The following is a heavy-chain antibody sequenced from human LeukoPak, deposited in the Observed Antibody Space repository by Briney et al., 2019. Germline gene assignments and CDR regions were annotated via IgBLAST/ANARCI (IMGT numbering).Heavy chain of an antibody. D-gene: IGHD4-17*01. Sequence: ASVKVSCKASGYTFTSYDINWVRQGTGQGLEWMGWMNPNSGNTGYAQKFQGRVTMTRNTSISTAYMELSSLRSEDTAVYYCARGRLRNSVTTVNWFDPWGQGTLVTVSS. CDR2: MNPNSGNT. V-gene: IGHV1-8*01. J-gene: IGHJ5*02. CDR3: ARGRLRNSVTTVNWFDP. CDR1: GYTFTSYD.